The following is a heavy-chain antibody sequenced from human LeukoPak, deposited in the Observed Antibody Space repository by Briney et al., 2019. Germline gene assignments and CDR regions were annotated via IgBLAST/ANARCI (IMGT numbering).Heavy chain of an antibody. D-gene: IGHD1-26*01. CDR3: ARAVSMQIWWETVFDP. J-gene: IGHJ5*02. CDR2: TFYTGST. V-gene: IGHV4-31*03. CDR1: GGSMTSGNYY. Sequence: PSETLSLTCTVSGGSMTSGNYYWTWIRQRPGRGLEWIGHTFYTGSTYYNPPLKNRLSISVDTSKNQFSLNLTSVTAADTAVYFCARAVSMQIWWETVFDPWGQGTQVTVSS.